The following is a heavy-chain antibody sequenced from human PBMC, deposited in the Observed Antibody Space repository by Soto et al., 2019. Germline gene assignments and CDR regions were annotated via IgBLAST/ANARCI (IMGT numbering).Heavy chain of an antibody. J-gene: IGHJ6*03. Sequence: GGSLRLSCAASGFTFSSYSMNWVRQAPGKGLEWVSSISSSSSYIYYADSVKGRFTISRDNAKNSLYLQMNSLRAEDTAVYYCARVAIFGDIYYYYYYMDVWGKGTTVTVSS. CDR1: GFTFSSYS. CDR2: ISSSSSYI. D-gene: IGHD3-3*01. V-gene: IGHV3-21*01. CDR3: ARVAIFGDIYYYYYYMDV.